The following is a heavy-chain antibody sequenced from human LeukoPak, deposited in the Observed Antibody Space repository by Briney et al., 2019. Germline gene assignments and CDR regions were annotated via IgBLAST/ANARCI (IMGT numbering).Heavy chain of an antibody. J-gene: IGHJ4*02. CDR1: GFTFSSYS. CDR3: ASGQGGNPLTYFDY. Sequence: GGGLKLSRATSGFTFSSYSIDWGRQGPGEGVGWVSSISSSSSYIYYADSVKGRFTISRDNAKNSLYLQMNSLRAEDTAVYYCASGQGGNPLTYFDYWGQGTLVTVSS. V-gene: IGHV3-21*01. D-gene: IGHD4-23*01. CDR2: ISSSSSYI.